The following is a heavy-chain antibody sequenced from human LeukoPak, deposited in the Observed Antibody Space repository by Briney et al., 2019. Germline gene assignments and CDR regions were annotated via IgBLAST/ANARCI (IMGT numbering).Heavy chain of an antibody. CDR2: ISWNSGSI. CDR3: ARDLYQWYFDY. J-gene: IGHJ4*02. D-gene: IGHD6-19*01. V-gene: IGHV3-9*01. Sequence: GRSLRLSCAASGFTFDDYAMHWVRQAPGKGLGWVSGISWNSGSIGYADSVKGRFTISRDNSKNTLYLQMNSLRADDTAVYYCARDLYQWYFDYWGQGTLVTVSS. CDR1: GFTFDDYA.